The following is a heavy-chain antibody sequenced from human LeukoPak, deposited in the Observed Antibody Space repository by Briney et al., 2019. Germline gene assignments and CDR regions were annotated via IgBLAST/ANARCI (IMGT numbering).Heavy chain of an antibody. CDR1: GYTFTSYG. J-gene: IGHJ6*03. D-gene: IGHD3-3*01. Sequence: ASVKVSCKAAGYTFTSYGFSWGRQAPGQEIERMGGISAYNGNRNYAQKLQGRVTMTTDTFTSTAYMELRSLRSDHTAVYYCAREGKYYDFWSGYLYYYYYYMDVWGKGTTVTVSS. CDR3: AREGKYYDFWSGYLYYYYYYMDV. V-gene: IGHV1-18*01. CDR2: ISAYNGNR.